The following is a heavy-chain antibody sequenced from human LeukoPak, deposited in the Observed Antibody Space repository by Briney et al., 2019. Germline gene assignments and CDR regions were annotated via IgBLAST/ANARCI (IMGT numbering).Heavy chain of an antibody. CDR3: AKQEHLAIFGVVNYYFDY. D-gene: IGHD3-3*01. V-gene: IGHV3-30*02. J-gene: IGHJ4*02. CDR2: IRYDGSNK. CDR1: GFTFSSYG. Sequence: PGGSLRLSCAASGFTFSSYGMHWVRQAPGKGLEWVAFIRYDGSNKYYADSVKGRFTISRDNSKNTLYLQMNSLRAEDTAVYYCAKQEHLAIFGVVNYYFDYWGQGTLVTVSS.